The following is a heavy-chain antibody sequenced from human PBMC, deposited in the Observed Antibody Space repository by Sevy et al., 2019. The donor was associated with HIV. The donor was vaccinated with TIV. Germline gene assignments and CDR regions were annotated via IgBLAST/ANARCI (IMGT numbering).Heavy chain of an antibody. CDR3: ARGGPNQQQLYYFDS. J-gene: IGHJ4*02. D-gene: IGHD6-13*01. V-gene: IGHV4-59*01. Sequence: SETLSLTCTVSGISISNYYWTWIRQPPGKGLEWIGYIYYTGSSDSNPSLKSRVTTSVDTSKNQFSLKLSSVTAADTAIYYCARGGPNQQQLYYFDSWGQGILVTVSS. CDR2: IYYTGSS. CDR1: GISISNYY.